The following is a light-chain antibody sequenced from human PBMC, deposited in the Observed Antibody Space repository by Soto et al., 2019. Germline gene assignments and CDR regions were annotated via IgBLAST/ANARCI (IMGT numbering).Light chain of an antibody. V-gene: IGLV1-44*01. Sequence: QSALTQPPSASWTPGQSVTISCSGGSSNMGTNTVSWYQQVPGTAPKVLIYVNDQRPSGVPDRFSGSNSGTSASLAISGLQPEDEAEYYCVAWDDSLNGHVFGTGTKVTVL. CDR2: VND. CDR1: SSNMGTNT. J-gene: IGLJ1*01. CDR3: VAWDDSLNGHV.